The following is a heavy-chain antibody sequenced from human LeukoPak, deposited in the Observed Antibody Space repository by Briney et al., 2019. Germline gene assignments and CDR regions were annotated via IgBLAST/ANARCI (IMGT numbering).Heavy chain of an antibody. CDR1: GFTFSNYW. CDR2: IKQDGSER. V-gene: IGHV3-7*01. CDR3: AQKGGTDH. J-gene: IGHJ4*02. Sequence: GGSLRLSCAASGFTFSNYWMTWVRQAPGKGLEWVANIKQDGSERYYVDSVKGRFTISRDNAKNSLYLQMSSLRDEDTAVYYCAQKGGTDHWGQGTLVTVSS. D-gene: IGHD2-15*01.